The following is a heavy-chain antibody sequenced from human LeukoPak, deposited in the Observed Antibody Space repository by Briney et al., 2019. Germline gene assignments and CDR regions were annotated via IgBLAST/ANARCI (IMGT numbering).Heavy chain of an antibody. V-gene: IGHV3-23*01. CDR3: AKDLLVAYYDILTGYDAFDI. CDR2: ISGSGGST. J-gene: IGHJ3*02. CDR1: GFTFSSYA. D-gene: IGHD3-9*01. Sequence: PGGSLRLSCAASGFTFSSYAMSWVRQAPGKGLEWVSAISGSGGSTYYADSVKGRFTISRDNSKNTLYLQMNSLRAEDTAVNYCAKDLLVAYYDILTGYDAFDIWGQGTMVTVSS.